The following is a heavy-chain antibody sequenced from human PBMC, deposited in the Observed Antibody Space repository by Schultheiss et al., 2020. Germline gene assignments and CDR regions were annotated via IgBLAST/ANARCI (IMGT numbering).Heavy chain of an antibody. V-gene: IGHV4-34*01. CDR1: GGSFSGYY. J-gene: IGHJ4*02. CDR2: INHSGST. CDR3: AREQCLGRGFDY. Sequence: SGTLSLTCAVYGGSFSGYYWSWIRQPPGKGLEWIGEINHSGSTNYNPSLKSRVTISVDTSKNQLSLKLSSVTAADTAVYYCAREQCLGRGFDYWGQGTLVTVSS. D-gene: IGHD6-19*01.